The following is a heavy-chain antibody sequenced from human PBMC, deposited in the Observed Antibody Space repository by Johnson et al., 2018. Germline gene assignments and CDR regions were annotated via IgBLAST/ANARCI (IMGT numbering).Heavy chain of an antibody. V-gene: IGHV1-69*12. CDR1: GGTFSSYA. D-gene: IGHD4-17*01. CDR2: IIPIFGTA. CDR3: TTVVHDYGDYGYYGMDV. Sequence: QVQLVQSGAEVKKPGSSVKVSCKASGGTFSSYAISWVRQAPGQGLEWMGGIIPIFGTANYAQKFQGRVTIPAAESTSTAYMALSSLRSEETAVYYCTTVVHDYGDYGYYGMDVWGQGTTVTVSS. J-gene: IGHJ6*02.